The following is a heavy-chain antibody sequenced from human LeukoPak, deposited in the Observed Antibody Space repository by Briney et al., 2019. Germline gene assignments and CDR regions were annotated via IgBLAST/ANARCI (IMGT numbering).Heavy chain of an antibody. CDR3: ARHERIPLWSPMDV. CDR1: GFTVSSNY. Sequence: GGSLRLSCAASGFTVSSNYMSWVRQAPGKGLEWVSVIYSGGSTYYADSVKGRFTISRDNSKNTLYLQMNSLRAEDTAVYYCARHERIPLWSPMDVWGKGTTVTISS. J-gene: IGHJ6*03. CDR2: IYSGGST. D-gene: IGHD5-18*01. V-gene: IGHV3-66*04.